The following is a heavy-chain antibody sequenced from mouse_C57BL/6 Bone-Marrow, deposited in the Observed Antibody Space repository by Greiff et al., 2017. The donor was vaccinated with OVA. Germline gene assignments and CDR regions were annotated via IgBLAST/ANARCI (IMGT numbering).Heavy chain of an antibody. CDR3: ARPELGRAMDY. CDR1: GFNIKNTY. D-gene: IGHD4-1*01. V-gene: IGHV14-3*01. CDR2: IDPANGNT. J-gene: IGHJ4*01. Sequence: EVKRVESVAELVRPGASVKLSCTASGFNIKNTYMHWVKQRPEQGLEWIGRIDPANGNTKYAPKFQGKATITADTSSNTAYLQLSSLTSEDTAIYYCARPELGRAMDYWGQGTSVTVSS.